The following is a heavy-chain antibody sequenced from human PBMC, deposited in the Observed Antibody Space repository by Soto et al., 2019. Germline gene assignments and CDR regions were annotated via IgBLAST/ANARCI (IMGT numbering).Heavy chain of an antibody. CDR3: GRELPLGGMDV. J-gene: IGHJ6*02. CDR1: GGTFSSYA. CDR2: IIPVFGTA. Sequence: ASVKVSCKASGGTFSSYAISWVRQAPGQGLEWMGGIIPVFGTANYAQKFQGGVTITADKSTSTAYMGLSSLRAEDTAVYYCGRELPLGGMDVWGQGTTVTVSS. V-gene: IGHV1-69*06.